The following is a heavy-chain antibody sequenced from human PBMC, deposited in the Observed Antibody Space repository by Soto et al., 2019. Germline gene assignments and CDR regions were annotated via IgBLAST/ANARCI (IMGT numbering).Heavy chain of an antibody. CDR1: GGSISSGGYY. CDR3: AREGDYYGSGSYYNPSYYFDY. Sequence: SETLSLTCTVSGGSISSGGYYWSWIRQHPGKGLEWIGYIYYSGSTYYNPSLKSRVTISVDTSKNQFSLKLSSVTAADTAVYYCAREGDYYGSGSYYNPSYYFDYWGQGTLVTVSS. J-gene: IGHJ4*02. D-gene: IGHD3-10*01. CDR2: IYYSGST. V-gene: IGHV4-31*03.